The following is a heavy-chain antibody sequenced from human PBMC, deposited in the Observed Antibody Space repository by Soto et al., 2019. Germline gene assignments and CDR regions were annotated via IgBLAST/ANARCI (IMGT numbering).Heavy chain of an antibody. V-gene: IGHV4-39*01. J-gene: IGHJ5*01. D-gene: IGHD3-10*01. CDR2: IYYSGTT. CDR3: ARQNGSFRSWFDS. Sequence: PSVTLSLTCTVSGGSISSRSYYWGWIRQPPGKGLEWIGGIYYSGTTFYSPSLKSRVIISVDTSKNQFSLKLSSVTAADTAMYYCARQNGSFRSWFDSWGQGILVTVSS. CDR1: GGSISSRSYY.